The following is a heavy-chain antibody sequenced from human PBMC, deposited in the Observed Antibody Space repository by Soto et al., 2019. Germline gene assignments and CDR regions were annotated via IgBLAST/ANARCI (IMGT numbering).Heavy chain of an antibody. CDR3: ARDSDYYSLMP. Sequence: SETLSLTCAVPGGSVSTGDYSWSWIRQPPGKGLEWIGCIYHTGRTYYNPSLKSRVTISVDRSTNQFSLKLSSVTAADTAVYYCARDSDYYSLMPWGQGTLVTAPQ. CDR2: IYHTGRT. J-gene: IGHJ5*02. CDR1: GGSVSTGDYS. V-gene: IGHV4-30-2*01. D-gene: IGHD2-21*01.